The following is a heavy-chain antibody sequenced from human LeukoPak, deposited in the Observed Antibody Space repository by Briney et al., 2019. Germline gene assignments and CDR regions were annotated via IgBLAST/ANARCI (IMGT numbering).Heavy chain of an antibody. CDR3: SRVVSVAGSDYLDY. D-gene: IGHD6-19*01. CDR1: GFTFTDFF. Sequence: PGGSLRLSCAASGFTFTDFFMDWVRLTPGKGLEWIGRSRNKARSYSAEYAASVQGRFTISRDESKNSLYLQMNSLKPEDTAVYYCSRVVSVAGSDYLDYWGQGTLVTVSS. J-gene: IGHJ4*02. V-gene: IGHV3-72*01. CDR2: SRNKARSYSA.